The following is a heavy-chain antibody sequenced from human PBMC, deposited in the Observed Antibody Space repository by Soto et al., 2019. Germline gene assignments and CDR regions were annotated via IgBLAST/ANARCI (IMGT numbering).Heavy chain of an antibody. V-gene: IGHV1-8*01. CDR1: GYTFTSYD. D-gene: IGHD2-2*02. CDR2: MNPNSGNT. Sequence: GGPVKVSCKASGYTFTSYDINWVRQATGQGLEWMGWMNPNSGNTGYAQKFQGRVTMTRDTSITTAYMELSSLRSEDTAVYYCARGAIPAPFDDYWGQGTLVTVSS. CDR3: ARGAIPAPFDDY. J-gene: IGHJ4*02.